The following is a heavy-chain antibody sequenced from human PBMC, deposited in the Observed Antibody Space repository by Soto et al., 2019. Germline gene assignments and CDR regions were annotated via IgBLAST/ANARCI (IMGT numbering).Heavy chain of an antibody. V-gene: IGHV4-34*01. D-gene: IGHD3-3*01. J-gene: IGHJ5*02. CDR1: GGSFSGYY. CDR3: ARRRAWSGYYKGDSWFDP. CDR2: INHSGST. Sequence: QVQLQQWGAGLLKPSETLSLTCAVYGGSFSGYYWSWIRQPPGKGLEWIGEINHSGSTNYNPSLKSRVTISVDTSKNQFSLKLSSVTAADTAVYYCARRRAWSGYYKGDSWFDPWGQGTLVTVSS.